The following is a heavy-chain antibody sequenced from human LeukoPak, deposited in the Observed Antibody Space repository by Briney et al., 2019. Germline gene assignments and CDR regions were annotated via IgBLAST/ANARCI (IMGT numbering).Heavy chain of an antibody. CDR2: IYYSGST. Sequence: SETLSLTCTVSGGSISSSSYYWGWIRQPPGKGLEWIGSIYYSGSTYYNPSLKSRVTISVDTSKNQFSLKLSSVTAADTAVYYCARVVAPSYSSGWYVGYWGQGTLVTVSS. V-gene: IGHV4-39*07. D-gene: IGHD6-19*01. CDR3: ARVVAPSYSSGWYVGY. CDR1: GGSISSSSYY. J-gene: IGHJ4*02.